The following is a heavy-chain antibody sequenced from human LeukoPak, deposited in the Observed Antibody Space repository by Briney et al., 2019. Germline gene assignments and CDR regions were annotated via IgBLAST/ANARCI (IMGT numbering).Heavy chain of an antibody. CDR1: GYTFTGYY. CDR2: INPSGGST. D-gene: IGHD1-26*01. Sequence: ASVKVSRKASGYTFTGYYMHWVRQAPGQGLEWMGIINPSGGSTSYAQKFQGRVTMTRDMSTSTVYMELSSLRSEDTAVYYCARIKWASGSYDYWGQGTLVTVSS. V-gene: IGHV1-46*01. J-gene: IGHJ4*02. CDR3: ARIKWASGSYDY.